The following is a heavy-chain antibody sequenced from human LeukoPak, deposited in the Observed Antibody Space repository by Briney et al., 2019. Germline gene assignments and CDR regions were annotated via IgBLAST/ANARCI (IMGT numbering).Heavy chain of an antibody. CDR1: GGSISSGGYY. Sequence: SETLSLTCTVSGGSISSGGYYWSWIRQHPGKGLEWIGYIYYSGSTYYNPSLKSRVTISVDTSKNQFSLKLSSVTAADTAVYYCARDDSSGYYPIFDYWGQGTLVTVSS. V-gene: IGHV4-31*03. CDR3: ARDDSSGYYPIFDY. CDR2: IYYSGST. D-gene: IGHD3-22*01. J-gene: IGHJ4*02.